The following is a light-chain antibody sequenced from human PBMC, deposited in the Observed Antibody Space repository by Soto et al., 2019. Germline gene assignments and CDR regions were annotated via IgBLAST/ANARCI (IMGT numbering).Light chain of an antibody. J-gene: IGLJ2*01. CDR1: SSDVGNYNY. V-gene: IGLV2-14*03. CDR2: DVS. Sequence: QSALTQPASVSGSPGESITISCTGTSSDVGNYNYVSWYQQHPGKAPKLMIYDVSNRPSGVSNRFSGSKSGNTASLTISGLQAEDEAVYYCSSYTSTGSLFGGGTKLTAL. CDR3: SSYTSTGSL.